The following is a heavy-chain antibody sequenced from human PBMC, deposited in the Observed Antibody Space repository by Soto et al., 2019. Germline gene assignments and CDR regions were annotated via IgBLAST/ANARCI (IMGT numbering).Heavy chain of an antibody. CDR3: ASGATIRYYGMDD. CDR2: IIPIFGTA. CDR1: GGTFSSYA. D-gene: IGHD5-12*01. V-gene: IGHV1-69*01. Sequence: QVQLVQSGAEVKKPGSSVKVSCKASGGTFSSYAISWVRQAPGQGLEWKGGIIPIFGTANYAQKFQGRVTSTADESTSTAYVELRSLRSEDTAVYYCASGATIRYYGMDDWGQGTTVTVSS. J-gene: IGHJ6*02.